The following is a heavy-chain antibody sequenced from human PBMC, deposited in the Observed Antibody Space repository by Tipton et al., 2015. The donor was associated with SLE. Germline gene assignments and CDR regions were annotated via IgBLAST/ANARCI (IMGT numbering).Heavy chain of an antibody. V-gene: IGHV3-9*01. D-gene: IGHD6-13*01. CDR2: ISWNSGSI. CDR3: ARDTAAGRLGYYYYMDV. J-gene: IGHJ6*03. Sequence: SLRLSCAASGFTVRTNYMSWVRQAPGKGLEWVSGISWNSGSIGYADSVKGRFTISRDNAKNSLYLQIDSLRAEDTALYYCARDTAAGRLGYYYYMDVWGKGTTVTVSS. CDR1: GFTVRTNY.